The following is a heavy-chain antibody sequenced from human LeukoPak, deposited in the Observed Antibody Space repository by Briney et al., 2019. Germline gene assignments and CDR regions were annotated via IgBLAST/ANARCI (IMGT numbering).Heavy chain of an antibody. D-gene: IGHD6-6*01. CDR1: GGSISSSSYY. CDR3: ARAGEYSSSYSGY. Sequence: SETLSLTRTVSGGSISSSSYYWGWIRQPPGKGLEWIGSIYHSGSTYYNPSLKRRVSISVDTSKNQFSLKLSSVTAADTAVYYCARAGEYSSSYSGYWGQGTLVTVSS. V-gene: IGHV4-39*07. J-gene: IGHJ4*02. CDR2: IYHSGST.